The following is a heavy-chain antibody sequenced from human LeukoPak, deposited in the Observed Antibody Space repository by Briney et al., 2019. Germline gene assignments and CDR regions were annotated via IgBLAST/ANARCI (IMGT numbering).Heavy chain of an antibody. V-gene: IGHV1-24*01. CDR2: FDPEDGET. J-gene: IGHJ4*02. CDR3: ATADDHGDYGGY. Sequence: GASVKVSCKVSGYTLTELSMHWVRQAPGKGLEWMGGFDPEDGETIYAQKFQGRVTMTEDTSTDTAYMELSSLRPEDTAVYYCATADDHGDYGGYWGQGTLVTVSS. CDR1: GYTLTELS. D-gene: IGHD4-17*01.